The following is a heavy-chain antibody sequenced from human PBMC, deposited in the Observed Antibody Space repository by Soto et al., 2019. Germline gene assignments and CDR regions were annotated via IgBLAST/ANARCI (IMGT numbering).Heavy chain of an antibody. CDR3: AKGGWVDIAAAGALFDY. J-gene: IGHJ4*02. D-gene: IGHD6-13*01. V-gene: IGHV3-23*01. CDR2: ISGSGGNT. CDR1: GFTFSSYA. Sequence: GGSLRLSCAASGFTFSSYAMSWVRQAPGKGLEWVSAISGSGGNTYYADSVKGRFTISRDNSKKTLYLQVNSLRAEDTAVYYCAKGGWVDIAAAGALFDYWGQGTLVTVSS.